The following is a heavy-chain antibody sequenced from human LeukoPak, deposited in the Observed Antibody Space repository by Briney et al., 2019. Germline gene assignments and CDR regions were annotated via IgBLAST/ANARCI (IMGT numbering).Heavy chain of an antibody. J-gene: IGHJ4*02. CDR3: VRDESPVLATHLHY. CDR1: GFTVSSYS. CDR2: ISGSGDDT. V-gene: IGHV3-23*01. D-gene: IGHD4/OR15-4a*01. Sequence: GGSLRLACAASGFTVSSYSMTWVRQAPGKGLEWVSAISGSGDDTHYADSVKGRFSISSDISKNTLFLQMNTLRAEDTAVYFCVRDESPVLATHLHYWGQGTLVTVSS.